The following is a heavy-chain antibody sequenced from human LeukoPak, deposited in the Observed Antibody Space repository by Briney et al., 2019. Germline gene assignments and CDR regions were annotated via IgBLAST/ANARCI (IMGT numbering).Heavy chain of an antibody. CDR1: VGSFTGYY. V-gene: IGHV4-34*01. CDR2: INHSGST. CDR3: ARVIEDTVFDH. D-gene: IGHD4-17*01. J-gene: IGHJ4*02. Sequence: SETLSLTCAVYVGSFTGYYWSWIRQPPGKGREWIGEINHSGSTNSNPHLKSRVSISVDTSKNQFSLKQSSVTAADTAVYYCARVIEDTVFDHWGQGTLVTVSS.